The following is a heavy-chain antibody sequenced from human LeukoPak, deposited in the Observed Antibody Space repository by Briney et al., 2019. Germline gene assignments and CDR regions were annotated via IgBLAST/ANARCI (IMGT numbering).Heavy chain of an antibody. CDR3: ARGAGLHRDY. J-gene: IGHJ4*02. V-gene: IGHV1-2*02. D-gene: IGHD6-13*01. CDR2: ISPNSDGT. Sequence: SVTVSCKASGSAFTGYYMHWVRLAPGPGLEWMGWISPNSDGTNYAQEFQGRVTMTRDTSISTAYMELSRLRSNDTAEYYCARGAGLHRDYWREGPLVTVSS. CDR1: GSAFTGYY.